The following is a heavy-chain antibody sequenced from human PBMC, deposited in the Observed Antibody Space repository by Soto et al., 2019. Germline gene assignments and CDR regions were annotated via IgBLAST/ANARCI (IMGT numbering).Heavy chain of an antibody. CDR1: GGSISSGDYY. J-gene: IGHJ5*02. Sequence: SETLSLTCTVSGGSISSGDYYWSWIRKPPGKGLEWIGYIYYSGSTYYNPSLKSRVTISVDTSKNQFSLKLSSVTAADTAVYYCARGTVLRYFDWFAHWGQGTLVTVSS. CDR3: ARGTVLRYFDWFAH. CDR2: IYYSGST. D-gene: IGHD3-9*01. V-gene: IGHV4-30-4*01.